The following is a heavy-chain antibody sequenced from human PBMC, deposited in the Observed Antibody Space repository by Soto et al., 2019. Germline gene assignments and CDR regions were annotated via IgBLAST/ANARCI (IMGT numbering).Heavy chain of an antibody. Sequence: QVQLVESGGGVVQPGRSLRLSCAASRFTFSSYGMHWVRQAPGKGLEWVAVISYDGSNKYYADSVKGRFTISRDNSKNTLYLQMNSLRAEDTAVYYCAKEYCSSTSCYILAFDIWGQGTMVTVSS. CDR2: ISYDGSNK. V-gene: IGHV3-30*18. CDR3: AKEYCSSTSCYILAFDI. CDR1: RFTFSSYG. J-gene: IGHJ3*02. D-gene: IGHD2-2*02.